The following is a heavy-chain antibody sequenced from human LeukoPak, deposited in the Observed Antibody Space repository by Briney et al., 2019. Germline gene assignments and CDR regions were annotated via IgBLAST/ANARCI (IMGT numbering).Heavy chain of an antibody. CDR2: IYYSGST. CDR3: ARGATTIDP. CDR1: GGSISSYY. Sequence: SATLSLTCTVSGGSISSYYWSWIRQPPGKGLEWIGYIYYSGSTNYNPSLKSRVTISVDTSKNQFSLKLSSVTAADTAAYYCARGATTIDPWGQGTLVTVSS. V-gene: IGHV4-59*01. J-gene: IGHJ5*02. D-gene: IGHD4-11*01.